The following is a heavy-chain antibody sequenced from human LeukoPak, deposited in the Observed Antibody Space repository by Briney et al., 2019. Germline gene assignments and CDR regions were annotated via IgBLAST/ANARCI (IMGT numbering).Heavy chain of an antibody. J-gene: IGHJ4*02. CDR3: ARDSAVAGTSS. Sequence: PSETLSLTCTVSGGSISSSSYYWGWIRQPPGKGLEWIGSIYYSGSTYYNPSLKSRVTISVDTSKNQFSLKLSSVTAADTAVYYCARDSAVAGTSSWGQGTLVTVSS. CDR2: IYYSGST. V-gene: IGHV4-39*07. D-gene: IGHD6-19*01. CDR1: GGSISSSSYY.